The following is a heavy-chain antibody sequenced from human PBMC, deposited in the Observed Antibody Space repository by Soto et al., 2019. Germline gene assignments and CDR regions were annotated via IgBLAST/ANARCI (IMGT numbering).Heavy chain of an antibody. CDR1: GGTFSSYA. CDR2: IIPIFGTA. V-gene: IGHV1-69*13. D-gene: IGHD3-10*01. J-gene: IGHJ5*02. CDR3: ARRYGSGSYYNAWFDP. Sequence: GASVKVSCKASGGTFSSYAISWVRQAPGQGLEWMGGIIPIFGTANYAQKFQGRVTITADESTSTAYMELSSLRSEDTAVYYCARRYGSGSYYNAWFDPWGQGTLVTVSS.